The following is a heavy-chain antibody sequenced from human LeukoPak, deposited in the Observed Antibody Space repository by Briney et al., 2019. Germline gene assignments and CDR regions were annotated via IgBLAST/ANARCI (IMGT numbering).Heavy chain of an antibody. V-gene: IGHV3-15*01. CDR3: ASGEWELLEY. D-gene: IGHD1-26*01. Sequence: PGGSLRLSCAASAFTFSNAWMSWVRQAPGKGLEWVGRIKSKTDGGTTDYAALVKGRFSISRDDSKNTLSLQMNSLKTEDTAVYYCASGEWELLEYWGQGTLVTVST. J-gene: IGHJ4*02. CDR1: AFTFSNAW. CDR2: IKSKTDGGTT.